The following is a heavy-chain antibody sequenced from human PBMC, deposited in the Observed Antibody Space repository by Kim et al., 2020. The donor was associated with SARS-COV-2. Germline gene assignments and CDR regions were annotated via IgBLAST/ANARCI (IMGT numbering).Heavy chain of an antibody. J-gene: IGHJ5*02. CDR3: ARKSAGPKNWFDP. V-gene: IGHV1-18*01. Sequence: YAQKLQGRVTMTTDTSTSTAYMELRSLRSDDTAVYCCARKSAGPKNWFDPWGQGTLVTVSS.